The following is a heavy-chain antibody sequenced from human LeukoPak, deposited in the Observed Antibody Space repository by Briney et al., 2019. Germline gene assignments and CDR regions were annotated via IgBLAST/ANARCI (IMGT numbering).Heavy chain of an antibody. CDR2: IKQDGSEK. Sequence: GGSLRLSCAGSGFTFSSYWMSWVRQAPGKGLEWVANIKQDGSEKYYVDSVKGRFPISRDNAKNSLYLQMNSLRAEDTAVYYCARDRGTRFDYWGQGTLVTVSS. J-gene: IGHJ4*02. CDR3: ARDRGTRFDY. D-gene: IGHD3-10*01. V-gene: IGHV3-7*01. CDR1: GFTFSSYW.